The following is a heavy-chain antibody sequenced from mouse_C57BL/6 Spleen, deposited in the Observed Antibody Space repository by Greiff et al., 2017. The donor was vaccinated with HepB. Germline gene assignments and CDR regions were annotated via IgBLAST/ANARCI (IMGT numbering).Heavy chain of an antibody. CDR2: IHPNSGST. D-gene: IGHD2-1*01. CDR1: GYTFTSYW. J-gene: IGHJ3*01. CDR3: ARSPLLAWFAY. V-gene: IGHV1-64*01. Sequence: VQLQQSGAELVKPGASVKLSCKASGYTFTSYWMHWVKQRPGQGLEWIGMIHPNSGSTNYNEKFKSKATLTVDKSSSTAYMQLSSLTSEDSAVYYCARSPLLAWFAYWGQRTLVTVSA.